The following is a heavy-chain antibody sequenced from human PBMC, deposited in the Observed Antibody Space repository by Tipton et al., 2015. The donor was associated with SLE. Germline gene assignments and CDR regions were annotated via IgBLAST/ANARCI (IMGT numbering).Heavy chain of an antibody. Sequence: LRLSCTVSGGSISSGDYLWSWIRQPAGKGLEWIGHIYTGGSTNYNSSLKSRVTISVDKSKNQFSLKLSSVTAADTAVYYCARDRRFLESFRAYYHMDVWGKGTTVTVSS. CDR3: ARDRRFLESFRAYYHMDV. D-gene: IGHD3-3*01. CDR1: GGSISSGDYL. V-gene: IGHV4-61*09. J-gene: IGHJ6*03. CDR2: IYTGGST.